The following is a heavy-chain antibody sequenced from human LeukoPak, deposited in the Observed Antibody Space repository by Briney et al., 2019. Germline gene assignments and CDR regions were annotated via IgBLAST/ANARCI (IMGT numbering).Heavy chain of an antibody. CDR2: HYHTGRI. D-gene: IGHD1-1*01. Sequence: KSSETLSLTCSVSGGSISGTSYCWGWIRQPPGKGPEWIGSHYHTGRIYHNPSLNSRVTISVDTSKNQFSLKLSSVTDADTAVYYCARDGSDNWGLFDNWGRGTLVTVSS. V-gene: IGHV4-39*07. J-gene: IGHJ4*02. CDR1: GGSISGTSYC. CDR3: ARDGSDNWGLFDN.